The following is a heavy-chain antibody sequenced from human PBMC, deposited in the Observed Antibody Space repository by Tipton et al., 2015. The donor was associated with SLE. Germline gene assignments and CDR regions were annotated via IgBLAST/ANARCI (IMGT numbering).Heavy chain of an antibody. CDR2: INHTRGT. D-gene: IGHD5-12*01. CDR1: GGSFSDHY. J-gene: IGHJ6*02. Sequence: TLSLTCAVYGGSFSDHYWGWIRQPPGKGLEWIGEINHTRGTNYNPSLKSRVTISVDTSKNQFSLKLSSVTAADTAVYYCARDIYYGMDVWGQGTTVTVSS. V-gene: IGHV4-34*01. CDR3: ARDIYYGMDV.